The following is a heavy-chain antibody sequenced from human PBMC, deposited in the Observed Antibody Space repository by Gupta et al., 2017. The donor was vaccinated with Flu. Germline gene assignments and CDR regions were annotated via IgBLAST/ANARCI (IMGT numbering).Heavy chain of an antibody. J-gene: IGHJ4*02. CDR3: AKHEGSD. D-gene: IGHD6-19*01. CDR2: ISESGGST. V-gene: IGHV3-23*01. Sequence: EVQLLESGGGLVQPGGSLRLSCAAPGFTFSNYVMTWVRQTPGKGLEWVSGISESGGSTYYADSVKGRFTISRDNSKNTLYLQMNSLTVDDTAVYYCAKHEGSDWGQGTLVTVSS. CDR1: GFTFSNYV.